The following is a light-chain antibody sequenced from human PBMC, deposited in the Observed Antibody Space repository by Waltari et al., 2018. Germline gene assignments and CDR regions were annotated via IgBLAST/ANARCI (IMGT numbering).Light chain of an antibody. V-gene: IGLV1-47*01. CDR3: ASWDDSHYV. Sequence: QSVLTQPPSASETPGQRVIISCSGSSSNLGSNYLYWYQQLPGMAPKLLSYRNNHRPAGGPDRFSGSKSGTSASLAISGLRSEDEAVYYCASWDDSHYVFGTGTKVTVL. CDR1: SSNLGSNY. J-gene: IGLJ1*01. CDR2: RNN.